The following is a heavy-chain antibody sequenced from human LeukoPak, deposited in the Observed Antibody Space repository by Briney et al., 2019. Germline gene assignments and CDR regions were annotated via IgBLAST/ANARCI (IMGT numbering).Heavy chain of an antibody. CDR2: IGGYGTTA. CDR3: AKHGAGITVAGRRHLDY. CDR1: GFTFSNDA. V-gene: IGHV3-23*01. D-gene: IGHD6-19*01. Sequence: GGSLRLSCAASGFTFSNDAMSWVRQAPGRGLEWVSSIGGYGTTAYYADSVKGRPTISRDNSKNTLYLQMNGLRAEDTAIYYCAKHGAGITVAGRRHLDYWGQGTLVTVSS. J-gene: IGHJ4*02.